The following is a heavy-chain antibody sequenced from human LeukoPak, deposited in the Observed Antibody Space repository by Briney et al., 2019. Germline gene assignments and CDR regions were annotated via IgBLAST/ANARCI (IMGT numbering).Heavy chain of an antibody. CDR3: ARAIGSSWFPFDY. CDR2: IYYSGST. D-gene: IGHD6-13*01. Sequence: PSETLSLTCAVYGGSFSGYYWSWIRQPPGKGLEWIGYIYYSGSTNYNPSLKSRVTISVDTSKNQFSLKLSSVTAADTAVYYCARAIGSSWFPFDYWGQGTLVTVSS. J-gene: IGHJ4*02. V-gene: IGHV4-59*01. CDR1: GGSFSGYY.